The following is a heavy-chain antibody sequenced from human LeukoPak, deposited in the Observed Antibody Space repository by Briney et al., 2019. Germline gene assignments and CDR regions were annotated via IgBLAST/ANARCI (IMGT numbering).Heavy chain of an antibody. J-gene: IGHJ6*02. CDR2: IYYSGST. Sequence: SETLSLTCTVSGGSISSYYWSWIRQPPGKGLEWIGYIYYSGSTNYNPSLKSRVTISVDTSKNQFSLKLSSVTAADTAVYYCARGGGSRYYYGMDVWGQGTTVAVSS. CDR3: ARGGGSRYYYGMDV. V-gene: IGHV4-59*01. D-gene: IGHD2-15*01. CDR1: GGSISSYY.